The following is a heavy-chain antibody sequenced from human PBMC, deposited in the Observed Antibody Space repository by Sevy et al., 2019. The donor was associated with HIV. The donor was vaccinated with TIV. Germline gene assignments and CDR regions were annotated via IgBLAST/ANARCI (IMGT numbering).Heavy chain of an antibody. Sequence: GGSLRLSCAASGFSFSSYWMSWVRQAPGKGLEWVATMKQDGTEKDYVDSVKGRFTISRDNTKSSLFLQMNSLSAEDTAVYYCGGGGLGGYSYSLDCWGQGTLVTVSS. J-gene: IGHJ4*02. CDR2: MKQDGTEK. D-gene: IGHD5-18*01. CDR3: GGGGLGGYSYSLDC. CDR1: GFSFSSYW. V-gene: IGHV3-7*04.